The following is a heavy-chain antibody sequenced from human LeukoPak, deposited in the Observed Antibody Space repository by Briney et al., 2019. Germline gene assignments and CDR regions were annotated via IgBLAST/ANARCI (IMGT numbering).Heavy chain of an antibody. J-gene: IGHJ3*02. Sequence: PSETLSLTCAVYGGSFRGYYWSWIRQPPGKGLEWIGEINHSGSTNYNPSLKSRVTISVDTSKNQFSLKLSSVTAADTAVYYCARQSSGPTDAFDIWGQGTMVTVSS. V-gene: IGHV4-34*01. CDR3: ARQSSGPTDAFDI. CDR1: GGSFRGYY. CDR2: INHSGST. D-gene: IGHD6-19*01.